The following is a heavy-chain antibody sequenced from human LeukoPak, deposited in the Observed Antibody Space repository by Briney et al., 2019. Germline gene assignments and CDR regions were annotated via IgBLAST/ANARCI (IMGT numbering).Heavy chain of an antibody. Sequence: GESLKISCKGSGYSFANYWIGWVRQMPGKGPEWMGIIYPSDSDTRYSPSFQGQVTMSADKSISTAYLQWSSLKASDTAIYYCGRRRGRGNYSLDYGAREPLVTVSS. CDR1: GYSFANYW. CDR3: GRRRGRGNYSLDY. CDR2: IYPSDSDT. J-gene: IGHJ4*02. V-gene: IGHV5-51*01. D-gene: IGHD3-10*01.